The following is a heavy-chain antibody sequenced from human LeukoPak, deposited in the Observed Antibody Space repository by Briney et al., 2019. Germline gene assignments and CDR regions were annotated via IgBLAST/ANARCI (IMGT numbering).Heavy chain of an antibody. CDR3: ASGSSSSDGFDY. Sequence: GGSLRLSCAASGYTFSDYYMSWIRQAPGNGLEWVSYIGSSGSTIYYADSVKGRFTISRDNAKNSLYLRMNSLRAEDTAVYYCASGSSSSDGFDYWGQGTLVTVSS. CDR2: IGSSGSTI. CDR1: GYTFSDYY. V-gene: IGHV3-11*01. D-gene: IGHD6-6*01. J-gene: IGHJ4*02.